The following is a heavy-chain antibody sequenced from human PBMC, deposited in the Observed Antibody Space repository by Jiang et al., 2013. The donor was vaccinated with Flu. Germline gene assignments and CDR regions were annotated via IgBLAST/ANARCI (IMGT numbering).Heavy chain of an antibody. Sequence: QTLSLTCTVSGGSISSYYWSWIRQPPGKGLEWIGYIFYSGSTNYNPSLKSRVTISVDTSKNQFSLKLSSVTAADTAVYYCARWSATRSNWFDPWGQGTLVTVSS. D-gene: IGHD3-3*01. CDR2: IFYSGST. CDR3: ARWSATRSNWFDP. V-gene: IGHV4-59*01. J-gene: IGHJ5*02. CDR1: GGSISSYY.